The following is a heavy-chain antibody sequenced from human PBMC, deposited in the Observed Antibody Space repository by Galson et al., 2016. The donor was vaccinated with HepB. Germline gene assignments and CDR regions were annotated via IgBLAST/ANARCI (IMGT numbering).Heavy chain of an antibody. CDR1: GYSISRGYF. V-gene: IGHV4-38-2*02. CDR2: MHHSGSA. D-gene: IGHD6-19*01. Sequence: SETLSLTCTVSGYSISRGYFWGWIRQPPGKGLEWIGSMHHSGSAYYNPSLKSRVTISLDTSKDQFFLKVNSVTAVDTAIYYCATMSSGLNWFDPWGQGILVTVSS. CDR3: ATMSSGLNWFDP. J-gene: IGHJ5*01.